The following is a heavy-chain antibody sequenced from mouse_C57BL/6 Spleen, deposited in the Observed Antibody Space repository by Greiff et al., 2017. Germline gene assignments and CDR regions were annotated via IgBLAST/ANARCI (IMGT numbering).Heavy chain of an antibody. CDR3: TRGYYYGSSYGFAY. Sequence: VQRVESGAELVRPGASVTLSCKASGYTFTDYEMHWVKQTPVHGLEWIGAIDPATGGTAYNQKFKGKAILTADKSSSTAYMELRSLTSEDSAVYYCTRGYYYGSSYGFAYWGQGTLVTVSA. CDR1: GYTFTDYE. J-gene: IGHJ3*01. V-gene: IGHV1-15*01. CDR2: IDPATGGT. D-gene: IGHD1-1*01.